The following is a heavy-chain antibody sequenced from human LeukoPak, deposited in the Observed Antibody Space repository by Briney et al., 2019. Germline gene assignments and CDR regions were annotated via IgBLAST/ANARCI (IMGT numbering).Heavy chain of an antibody. D-gene: IGHD6-13*01. J-gene: IGHJ4*02. V-gene: IGHV3-23*01. CDR3: TRNEILDDTGSWFAY. CDR1: EFTFSTYA. CDR2: TSDGGGRT. Sequence: GGSLRLSCGASEFTFSTYAMTWVRQAPGKGLEWVSHTSDGGGRTFYRQSVKGRFTVSRDNSKNALYLRMNSLRAEDTAIYYCTRNEILDDTGSWFAYWGQGTLVTVSS.